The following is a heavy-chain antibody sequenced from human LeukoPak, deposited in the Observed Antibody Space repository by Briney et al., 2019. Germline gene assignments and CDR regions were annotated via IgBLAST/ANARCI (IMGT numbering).Heavy chain of an antibody. V-gene: IGHV4-38-2*02. Sequence: PSETLSLTCTVSGYSISSGSYWGWIRQPPGKGLEWIASIYHSGSTNYNPSLKSRVTTSVDTSKNQISLKVSSVTAADTAVHYCARVNYSRSYDYWYFDLWGRGTLVTVSS. D-gene: IGHD6-13*01. CDR1: GYSISSGSY. CDR3: ARVNYSRSYDYWYFDL. J-gene: IGHJ2*01. CDR2: IYHSGST.